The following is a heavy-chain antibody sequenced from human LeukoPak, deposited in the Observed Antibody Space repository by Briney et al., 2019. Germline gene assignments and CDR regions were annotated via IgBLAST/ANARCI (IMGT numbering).Heavy chain of an antibody. CDR3: ARDRVTFDY. CDR2: IYYSGST. Sequence: PSETLSLTCTVSGGSISSYYWSWIRQPPGKGLEWIGYIYYSGSTNYNPSLKSRVTITVDTSKNQFSLKLSSVTAADTAVYYCARDRVTFDYWGQGTLVTVSS. V-gene: IGHV4-59*01. J-gene: IGHJ4*02. D-gene: IGHD3-10*01. CDR1: GGSISSYY.